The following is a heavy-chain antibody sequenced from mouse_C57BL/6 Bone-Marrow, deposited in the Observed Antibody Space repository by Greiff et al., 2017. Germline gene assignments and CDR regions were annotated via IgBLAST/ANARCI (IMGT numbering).Heavy chain of an antibody. CDR1: GYTFTSYW. Sequence: QSCKASGYTFTSYWMHWVKQRPGQGLEWIGEIDPSDSYTNYNQKFKGKSTLTVDKSSSTAYMQLSSLTSEDSAVYYCASPYYSNSYAMDYWGQGTSVTVSS. D-gene: IGHD2-5*01. J-gene: IGHJ4*01. CDR2: IDPSDSYT. V-gene: IGHV1-69*01. CDR3: ASPYYSNSYAMDY.